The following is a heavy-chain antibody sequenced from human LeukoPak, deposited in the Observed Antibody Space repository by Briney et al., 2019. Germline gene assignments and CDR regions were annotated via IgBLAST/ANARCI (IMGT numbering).Heavy chain of an antibody. CDR3: ARDNYYDGGAFDI. D-gene: IGHD3-22*01. V-gene: IGHV3-21*01. J-gene: IGHJ3*02. Sequence: GGSLRLSCAASGFTFSSYNMNWVRQAPGKGLEWVSSISSSSSYIYYAYSVKGRFTVSRDNAKNSLYLQMNSLRAEDTAVYHCARDNYYDGGAFDIWGQGTMVTVSS. CDR2: ISSSSSYI. CDR1: GFTFSSYN.